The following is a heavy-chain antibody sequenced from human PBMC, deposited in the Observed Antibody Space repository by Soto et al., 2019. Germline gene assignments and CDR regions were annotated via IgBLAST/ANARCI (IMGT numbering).Heavy chain of an antibody. V-gene: IGHV4-61*08. J-gene: IGHJ5*02. Sequence: WETLSLTCAVSGCSIITGDFSWNWIRPPPGKGLEWIGYIYYSGSTNYNPSLKSRVTISVDTSKNQFSLKLSSVTAADTAVYYCARIITILGFDPWGQGTLVTVSS. D-gene: IGHD3-3*01. CDR1: GCSIITGDFS. CDR2: IYYSGST. CDR3: ARIITILGFDP.